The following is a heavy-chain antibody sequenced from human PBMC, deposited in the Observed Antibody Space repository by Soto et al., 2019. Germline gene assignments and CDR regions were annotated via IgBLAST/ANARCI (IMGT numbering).Heavy chain of an antibody. J-gene: IGHJ4*02. CDR2: ISYEGGTK. CDR1: GFTFSTNA. D-gene: IGHD6-19*01. CDR3: AKQFSGWSYYFEY. V-gene: IGHV3-30-3*02. Sequence: QVQLVESGGGVVQPGRSLRLSCAASGFTFSTNAMHWVRQAPGKGPEWVAVISYEGGTKYYADSVKGRFTISRDNAKNTLYLEMNSLRCDDTAVYYCAKQFSGWSYYFEYWGQGTLVTVSS.